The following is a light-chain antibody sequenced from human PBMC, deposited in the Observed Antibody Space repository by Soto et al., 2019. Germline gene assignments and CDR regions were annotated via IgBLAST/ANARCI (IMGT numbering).Light chain of an antibody. J-gene: IGKJ4*01. CDR2: AAS. Sequence: AIRMTQSPSSLSASTGDRVTITCRASQGISSYLAWYQQKPGKAPKLLIYAASTLQSGVPSRFSGSGSGTDFTLTISCLQSEDFASYYCQQYYSHSLPFGGGTKVDIK. CDR1: QGISSY. V-gene: IGKV1-8*01. CDR3: QQYYSHSLP.